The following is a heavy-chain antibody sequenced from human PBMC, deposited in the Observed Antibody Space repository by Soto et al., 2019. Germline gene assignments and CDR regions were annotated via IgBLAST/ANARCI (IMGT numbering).Heavy chain of an antibody. CDR3: ATGPRSLASSGVFAP. CDR1: GGSISSGGYY. V-gene: IGHV4-31*03. Sequence: QVQLQESGPGLVKPSQTLSLTCTVSGGSISSGGYYWSWIRQHPGKGLEWIGYIYYSGSTYYNPSLRRGVTIPVDSSTHLFSRKPSSVPAADTAEYYCATGPRSLASSGVFAPWGQGTLVTVSS. CDR2: IYYSGST. D-gene: IGHD3-22*01. J-gene: IGHJ5*02.